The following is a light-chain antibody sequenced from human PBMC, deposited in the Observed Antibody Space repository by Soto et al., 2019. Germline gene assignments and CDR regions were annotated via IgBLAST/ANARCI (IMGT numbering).Light chain of an antibody. V-gene: IGLV2-11*01. J-gene: IGLJ1*01. CDR1: SSDVGGYKY. Sequence: QSALTQPRSVSGSPGQSVTISCTGTSSDVGGYKYVSWYQQHPGKAPKVMIYDVNKRPSGVPDRFSGSKSGNTASLTISGLQAEDEADYYCCSHAGDYTYVFGTGTKLTVL. CDR2: DVN. CDR3: CSHAGDYTYV.